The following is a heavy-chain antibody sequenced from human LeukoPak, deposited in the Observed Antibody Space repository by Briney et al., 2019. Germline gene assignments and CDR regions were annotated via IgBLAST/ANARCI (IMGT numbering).Heavy chain of an antibody. D-gene: IGHD2-21*02. J-gene: IGHJ5*02. Sequence: PSETLSLTCTVSGGSISPYYWSWIRQPPGKGLEWIGYIYYSGSTKYNTSLKSRVTMSVDTSKHQLSLKLNSVTAADTAVYYCARGGCGGDCYLNWFDPWGQGTLVTVSS. CDR1: GGSISPYY. CDR2: IYYSGST. CDR3: ARGGCGGDCYLNWFDP. V-gene: IGHV4-59*01.